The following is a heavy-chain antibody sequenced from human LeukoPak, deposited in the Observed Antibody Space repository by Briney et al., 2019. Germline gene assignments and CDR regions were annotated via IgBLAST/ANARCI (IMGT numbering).Heavy chain of an antibody. Sequence: PGGSLRLSCAASGFTFSSYAMGWVRQAPGKGLDWVSTISGSGGSTFYADSVRGRFTISRDNSNNVLYLQMNSLRVEDTAVYYCARHGRGSRSPNAFDIWGQGTMVSVSS. CDR2: ISGSGGST. V-gene: IGHV3-23*01. D-gene: IGHD3-10*01. J-gene: IGHJ3*02. CDR1: GFTFSSYA. CDR3: ARHGRGSRSPNAFDI.